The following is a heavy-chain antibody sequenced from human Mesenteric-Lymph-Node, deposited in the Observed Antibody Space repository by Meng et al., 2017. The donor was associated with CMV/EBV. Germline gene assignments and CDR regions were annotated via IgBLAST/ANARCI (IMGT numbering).Heavy chain of an antibody. Sequence: ASVKVSCKASGYTFTDYYIHWVGQAPGQGLEWMGWINPNSGGTHYAHHFQGRVTMTRDTSMNTAYMEVRRLRSDDTAVYYCARTQVPVAIDWFDPWGQGTLVTVSS. CDR3: ARTQVPVAIDWFDP. D-gene: IGHD2-2*01. CDR1: GYTFTDYY. V-gene: IGHV1-2*02. J-gene: IGHJ5*02. CDR2: INPNSGGT.